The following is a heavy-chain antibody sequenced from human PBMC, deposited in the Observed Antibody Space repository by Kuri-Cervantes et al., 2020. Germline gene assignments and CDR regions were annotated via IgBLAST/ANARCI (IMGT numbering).Heavy chain of an antibody. Sequence: GGSLRLSCAASGFTFSSYAMSWVRQAPGKGLEWVSAISGSGGSTYCADSVKGRFTISRDNSKNTLYLQMNSLRAEDTAVYYCAKTTPHYYGDYVFGWFDPWGQGTLVTVSS. CDR1: GFTFSSYA. V-gene: IGHV3-23*01. CDR2: ISGSGGST. J-gene: IGHJ5*02. D-gene: IGHD4-17*01. CDR3: AKTTPHYYGDYVFGWFDP.